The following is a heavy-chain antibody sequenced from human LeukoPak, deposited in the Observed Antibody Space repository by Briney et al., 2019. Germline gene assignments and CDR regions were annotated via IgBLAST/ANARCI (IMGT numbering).Heavy chain of an antibody. CDR3: ARERIVVVPAAILGWFDP. V-gene: IGHV3-33*08. Sequence: GRSLRLSCAASGFTFSSYGMHWVRRAPGKGLEWVAVIWYDGSNKYYADSVKGRFTISRDNSKNTLYLQMNSLRAEDTAVYYCARERIVVVPAAILGWFDPWGQGTLVTVSS. CDR2: IWYDGSNK. D-gene: IGHD2-2*02. CDR1: GFTFSSYG. J-gene: IGHJ5*02.